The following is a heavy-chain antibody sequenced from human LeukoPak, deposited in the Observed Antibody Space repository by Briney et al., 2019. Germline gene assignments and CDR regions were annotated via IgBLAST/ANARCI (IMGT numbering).Heavy chain of an antibody. J-gene: IGHJ5*02. V-gene: IGHV1-2*02. CDR2: INPNSGGT. Sequence: GASVKVSCKASGYTFTGYYMHWVRQAPGQGLEWMGWINPNSGGTNYAQKFQGRVTMTRDTSISTAYMELSRLRSDDTAVYYCARELLVVVPAAIPFDPWGQGTLVTVSS. CDR1: GYTFTGYY. D-gene: IGHD2-2*01. CDR3: ARELLVVVPAAIPFDP.